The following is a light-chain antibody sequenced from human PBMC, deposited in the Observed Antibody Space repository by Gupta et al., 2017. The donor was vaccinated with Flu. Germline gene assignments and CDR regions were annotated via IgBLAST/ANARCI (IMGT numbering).Light chain of an antibody. CDR3: QQRSNWPIT. J-gene: IGKJ4*01. CDR1: QSVSSY. V-gene: IGKV3-11*01. CDR2: DAS. Sequence: EIVLTQSPATLSLSPGERATISCRASQSVSSYLAWYQQKPGQAPRLLIYDASNRATGIPARFSGSGSGTDFTLTISSLEPEDFAVYYCQQRSNWPITFGRGTKVEIK.